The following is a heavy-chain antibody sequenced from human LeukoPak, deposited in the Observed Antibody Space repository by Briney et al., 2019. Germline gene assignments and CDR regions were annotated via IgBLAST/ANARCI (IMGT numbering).Heavy chain of an antibody. V-gene: IGHV1-2*02. J-gene: IGHJ4*02. D-gene: IGHD3-10*01. Sequence: ASVKVSCKASGYTFTGYYMHWVRQAPGQGLEWMGWINPNSGGTNYAQKFQGRVTMTRDTSISTAYMELSRLRSDDTAVYYCAGGYHYGSGSYSSPLDYWGQGTLVTVSS. CDR1: GYTFTGYY. CDR3: AGGYHYGSGSYSSPLDY. CDR2: INPNSGGT.